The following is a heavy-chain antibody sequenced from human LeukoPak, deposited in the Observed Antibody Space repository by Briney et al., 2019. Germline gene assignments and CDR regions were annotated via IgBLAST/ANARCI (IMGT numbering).Heavy chain of an antibody. Sequence: GGSLRLSCVASGFTFSSYAMSWVRQAPGKGLEWVSAISGSGGSTYYADSVKGRFTISRDNSKNTLYLQMNSLRAEDTAVYYCAKAKFISGTAAGTNWFDPWGQGTLVTVSS. CDR2: ISGSGGST. CDR1: GFTFSSYA. D-gene: IGHD6-13*01. CDR3: AKAKFISGTAAGTNWFDP. V-gene: IGHV3-23*01. J-gene: IGHJ5*02.